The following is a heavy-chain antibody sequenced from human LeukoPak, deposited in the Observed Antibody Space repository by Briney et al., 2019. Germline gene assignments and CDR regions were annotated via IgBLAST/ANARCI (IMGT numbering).Heavy chain of an antibody. CDR3: AREREGYYYYYMDV. CDR1: GYTFTGYY. CDR2: INPNSGGT. V-gene: IGHV1-2*02. Sequence: ASVKVSCKASGYTFTGYYMHWVRQAPGQGREWMGWINPNSGGTNYAQKFQGRVTITRDTSKSKDYMELSRLRSDDTAVYYCAREREGYYYYYMDVWGKGTTVTVSS. J-gene: IGHJ6*03.